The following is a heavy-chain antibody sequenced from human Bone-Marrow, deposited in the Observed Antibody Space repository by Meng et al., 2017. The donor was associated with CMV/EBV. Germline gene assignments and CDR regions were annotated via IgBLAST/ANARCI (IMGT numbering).Heavy chain of an antibody. V-gene: IGHV1-18*01. CDR2: ISAYNGNT. CDR3: ARDRTLYCSSTSCEGFFDY. J-gene: IGHJ4*02. Sequence: VLLVKSGAELKKPGASVKVSCKASGYTFTSYGISWVRQAPGQGLEWMGWISAYNGNTNYAQKLQGRVTMTTDTSTSTAYMELRSLRSDDTAVYYCARDRTLYCSSTSCEGFFDYWGQGTLVTVSS. CDR1: GYTFTSYG. D-gene: IGHD2-2*01.